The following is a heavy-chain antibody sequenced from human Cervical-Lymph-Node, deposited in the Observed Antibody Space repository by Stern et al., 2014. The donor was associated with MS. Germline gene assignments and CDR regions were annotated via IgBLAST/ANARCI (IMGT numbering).Heavy chain of an antibody. V-gene: IGHV2-5*02. D-gene: IGHD2-15*01. Sequence: QVTLRESGPPLVKPTQTVTLTCTLSGFSVATAGVGVGWIRQPPGKALEWLAPIYWDDDKLYSPSLKNRLTIIKDTPKNQVVLTMTNVDPVDTATYYCAHSRVKYCRGGTCYSSLFDYWGQGTLVTVSS. CDR2: IYWDDDK. J-gene: IGHJ4*02. CDR1: GFSVATAGVG. CDR3: AHSRVKYCRGGTCYSSLFDY.